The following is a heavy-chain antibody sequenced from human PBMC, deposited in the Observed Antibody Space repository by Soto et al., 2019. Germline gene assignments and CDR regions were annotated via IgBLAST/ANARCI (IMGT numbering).Heavy chain of an antibody. V-gene: IGHV4-31*03. CDR2: IYYSGST. D-gene: IGHD2-15*01. CDR3: ARGRRGGVVAATRYFDY. CDR1: GGSISSGGYY. Sequence: PSETLSLTCTVSGGSISSGGYYWSWIRQHPGKGLEWIGYIYYSGSTYYNPSLKSRVTISVDTSKNQFSLKLSSVTAADTAVYYCARGRRGGVVAATRYFDYWGQGTLVTVSS. J-gene: IGHJ4*02.